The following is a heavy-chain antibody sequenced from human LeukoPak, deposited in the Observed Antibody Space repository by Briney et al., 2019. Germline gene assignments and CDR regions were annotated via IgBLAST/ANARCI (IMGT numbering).Heavy chain of an antibody. V-gene: IGHV4-59*01. J-gene: IGHJ4*02. D-gene: IGHD6-13*01. Sequence: SETLSLTCTVSGGSISSYYWSWIRQPPGKGLEWIGYIYYSGSTNYNPSLKSRVTISVDTSKNQFSLELSSVTAADTAVYYCARGGAAAGTNRYFDYWGQGTLVTVSS. CDR3: ARGGAAAGTNRYFDY. CDR1: GGSISSYY. CDR2: IYYSGST.